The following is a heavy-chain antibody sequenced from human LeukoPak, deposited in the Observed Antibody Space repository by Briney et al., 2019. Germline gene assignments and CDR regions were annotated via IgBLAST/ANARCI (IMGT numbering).Heavy chain of an antibody. D-gene: IGHD3-3*01. J-gene: IGHJ4*02. CDR2: IYYSGST. V-gene: IGHV4-59*01. CDR3: ARSAYDFWSGYWGTYFDY. Sequence: SETLSLTCTVSGGSISSYYWSWIRQPPGKGLEGIGYIYYSGSTNYNPSLKSRVTISVDTSKNQFSLKLSSVTAADTAVYYCARSAYDFWSGYWGTYFDYWGQGTLVTVSS. CDR1: GGSISSYY.